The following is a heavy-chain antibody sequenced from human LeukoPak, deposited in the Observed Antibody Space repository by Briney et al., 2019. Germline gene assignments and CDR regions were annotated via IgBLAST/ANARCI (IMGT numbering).Heavy chain of an antibody. CDR2: IYYSGST. CDR3: ASSSWSQRYSDY. V-gene: IGHV4-59*01. Sequence: SETLSLTCTVSGGSISSYYWSWIRQPPGKGLEWIGYIYYSGSTNYNPSLKSRVTISVDTSKNQFSLKLSSVTAADTAVYYCASSSWSQRYSDYWGQGTLVTVSS. D-gene: IGHD6-13*01. J-gene: IGHJ4*02. CDR1: GGSISSYY.